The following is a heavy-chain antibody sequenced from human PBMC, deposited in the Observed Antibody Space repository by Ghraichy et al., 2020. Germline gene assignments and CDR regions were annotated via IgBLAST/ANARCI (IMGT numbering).Heavy chain of an antibody. CDR1: GFAFSSYW. Sequence: GGSLRLSCGASGFAFSSYWMSWVRQAPGKGLEWVANIKQDESEKHYVDSVKGRFTISRDNAKKSLYLQMTSLRAEDTAVYYCARASYYDNSGYFPFDHWGQGILVTVSS. CDR2: IKQDESEK. V-gene: IGHV3-7*01. J-gene: IGHJ4*02. D-gene: IGHD3-22*01. CDR3: ARASYYDNSGYFPFDH.